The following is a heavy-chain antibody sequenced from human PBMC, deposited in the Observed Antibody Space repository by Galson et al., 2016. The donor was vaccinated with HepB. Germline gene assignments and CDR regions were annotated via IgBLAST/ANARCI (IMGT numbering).Heavy chain of an antibody. Sequence: SLRLSCAVSGFSIGSHAMNWVRQSPGRGLEWVSTIGGADEEKHDADSVKGRFTISRDISKNTVFLQMNGLTVEDTAKYSCARRGGNNGWGDFDHWGQGILVTVSS. D-gene: IGHD6-19*01. J-gene: IGHJ4*02. CDR1: GFSIGSHA. V-gene: IGHV3-23*01. CDR2: IGGADEEK. CDR3: ARRGGNNGWGDFDH.